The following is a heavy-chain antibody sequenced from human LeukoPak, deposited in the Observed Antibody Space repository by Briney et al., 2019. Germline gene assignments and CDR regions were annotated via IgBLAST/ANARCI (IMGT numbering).Heavy chain of an antibody. Sequence: SETLSLTCTVSGGSISSYYWSWIRQPPGKGLEWIGEINHSGSTNYNPSLKSRVTISVDTSKNQFSLKLSSVTAADTAVYYCAGGLARGCSTSCPYYFDYWGQGTLVTVSS. D-gene: IGHD2-2*01. J-gene: IGHJ4*02. CDR3: AGGLARGCSTSCPYYFDY. CDR2: INHSGST. V-gene: IGHV4-34*01. CDR1: GGSISSYY.